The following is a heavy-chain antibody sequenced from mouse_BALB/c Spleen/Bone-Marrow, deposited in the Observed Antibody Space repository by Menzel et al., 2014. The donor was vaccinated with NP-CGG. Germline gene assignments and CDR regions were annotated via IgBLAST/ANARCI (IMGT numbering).Heavy chain of an antibody. J-gene: IGHJ4*01. CDR2: ISNGGGST. D-gene: IGHD1-1*01. V-gene: IGHV5-12-2*01. Sequence: EVNVVESGGGLVQPGGSLKLSCAASGFTFSSYTMSWVRQTPEKRLEWVAYISNGGGSTYYPDTVKGRFTISRDNAKNTLSLQMSSLKSEDTAMYYCARHGYYGSRAMDYWGQGTSVTVSS. CDR3: ARHGYYGSRAMDY. CDR1: GFTFSSYT.